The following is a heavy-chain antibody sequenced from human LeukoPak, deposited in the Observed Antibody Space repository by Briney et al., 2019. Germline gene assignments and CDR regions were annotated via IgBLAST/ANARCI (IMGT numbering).Heavy chain of an antibody. V-gene: IGHV3-23*01. CDR3: AKDLYGDYMIDY. CDR1: GFTFSSYS. Sequence: GGSLRLSCAASGFTFSSYSMNWVRQAPGKGLEWVSVVSGSDGSTYYADSVKGRFTISRDNSKNTLYLQMNSLRAEDTAVYYCAKDLYGDYMIDYWGQGTLVTVSS. J-gene: IGHJ4*02. D-gene: IGHD4-17*01. CDR2: VSGSDGST.